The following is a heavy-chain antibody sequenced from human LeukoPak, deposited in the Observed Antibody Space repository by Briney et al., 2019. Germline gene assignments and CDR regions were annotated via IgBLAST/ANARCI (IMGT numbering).Heavy chain of an antibody. V-gene: IGHV3-23*01. CDR1: GFTFSIFA. CDR3: AKVMSTGSYYYCYMDV. J-gene: IGHJ6*03. D-gene: IGHD2-2*01. Sequence: PGGSLRLSCVASGFTFSIFAMSWARQAPGKGLEWVSAIRDIGGNTYYADSVKGRFTISRDNSKNTVYLQMNSLRAEDTAVYYCAKVMSTGSYYYCYMDVWGKGTTVTVSS. CDR2: IRDIGGNT.